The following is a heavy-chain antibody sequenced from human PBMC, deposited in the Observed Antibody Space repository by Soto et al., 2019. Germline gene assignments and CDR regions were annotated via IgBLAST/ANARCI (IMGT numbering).Heavy chain of an antibody. CDR2: IYSGDVT. J-gene: IGHJ6*02. D-gene: IGHD3-22*01. V-gene: IGHV3-53*01. CDR3: ARVVVVIPPGYYYAMDV. Sequence: GGSLRLSCAASGFTVSSNYMSWVRQAPGKGLEWVSIIYSGDVTYYSDSVKGRFTISRDNGKNSLFLQMNSLRDEDTAVYYCARVVVVIPPGYYYAMDVWGQGTTVTVSS. CDR1: GFTVSSNY.